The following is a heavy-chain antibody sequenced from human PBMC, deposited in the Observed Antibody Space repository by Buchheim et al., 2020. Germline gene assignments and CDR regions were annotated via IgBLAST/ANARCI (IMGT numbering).Heavy chain of an antibody. Sequence: QVQLVESGGGVVQPGRSLRLSCAASGFTFSSYGMHWVRQAPGKGLEWVAVIWYDGSNKYYADSVKGRFTISRDNSKNTLYLQMNSLRAEDTAVYYCARDPRCSSTSCYTDYYYGMDVWGQGTT. CDR2: IWYDGSNK. D-gene: IGHD2-2*02. CDR3: ARDPRCSSTSCYTDYYYGMDV. J-gene: IGHJ6*02. CDR1: GFTFSSYG. V-gene: IGHV3-33*01.